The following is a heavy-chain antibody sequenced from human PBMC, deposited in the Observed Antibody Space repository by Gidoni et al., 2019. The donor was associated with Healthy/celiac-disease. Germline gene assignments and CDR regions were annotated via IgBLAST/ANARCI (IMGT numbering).Heavy chain of an antibody. V-gene: IGHV3-15*01. CDR3: TTDEYYDSSGYYYRDY. D-gene: IGHD3-22*01. CDR1: GFTFRNAW. CDR2: IKIKTEGGTT. J-gene: IGHJ4*02. Sequence: EVQLVESGGGLVKPGGSLRLSCAASGFTFRNAWLSWVRQAPGKGREWVGRIKIKTEGGTTDYAAPVKGRFTISRDDSKNTLYLQMNSLKTEDTAVYYCTTDEYYDSSGYYYRDYWGQGTLVTVSS.